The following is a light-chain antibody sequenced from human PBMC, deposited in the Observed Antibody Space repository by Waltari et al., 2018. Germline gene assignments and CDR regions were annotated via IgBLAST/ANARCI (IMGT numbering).Light chain of an antibody. V-gene: IGLV1-47*01. J-gene: IGLJ1*01. CDR1: SSNIGSNY. CDR2: RKN. CDR3: ATWDDRLSDYV. Sequence: QSVLTQPPSASGTPGQRVIISCSGISSNIGSNYVYWYQQLLGTSPNLLICRKNQRPSGVPDRLSGSKSGTSSCLAISGLRSEDGADYYCATWDDRLSDYVFGTGTKVTAL.